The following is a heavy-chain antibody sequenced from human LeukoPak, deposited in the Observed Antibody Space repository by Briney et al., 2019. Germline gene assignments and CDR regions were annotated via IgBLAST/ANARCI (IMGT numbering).Heavy chain of an antibody. V-gene: IGHV3-23*01. CDR3: AKSGLRYFDWLLSFDY. J-gene: IGHJ4*02. Sequence: GGSLRLSCAASGFTFSSYAMSWVRQAPGKGLEWVSAISGSGGSTYYADSVKGRFTISRDNSKNTLYLQMNSLRAEDTAVYYCAKSGLRYFDWLLSFDYWGQGTLVTVSS. CDR2: ISGSGGST. D-gene: IGHD3-9*01. CDR1: GFTFSSYA.